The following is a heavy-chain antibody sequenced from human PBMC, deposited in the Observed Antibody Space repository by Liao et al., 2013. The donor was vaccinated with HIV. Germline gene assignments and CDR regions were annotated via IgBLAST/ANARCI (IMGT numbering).Heavy chain of an antibody. CDR3: ARDLPGYDAFDI. J-gene: IGHJ3*02. D-gene: IGHD6-13*01. CDR2: IYYSGST. V-gene: IGHV4-39*07. CDR1: GGSISSSSYY. Sequence: QLQLQESGPGLVKPSETLSLTCTVSGGSISSSSYYWGWIRQPPGKGLEWIGSIYYSGSTYYNPSLKSRVTISVDTSKNQFSLKLSSVTAADTAVYYCARDLPGYDAFDIWGQGTMVTVSS.